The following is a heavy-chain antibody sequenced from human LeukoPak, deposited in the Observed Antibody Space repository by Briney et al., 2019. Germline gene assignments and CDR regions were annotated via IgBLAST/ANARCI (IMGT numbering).Heavy chain of an antibody. D-gene: IGHD6-6*01. CDR3: ARRRWSSSSVIGY. V-gene: IGHV4-34*01. J-gene: IGHJ4*02. CDR1: GGSLSGYY. Sequence: PSETLSLTCGVNGGSLSGYYWSWIRQSPTKELEWIGEINHSGSTNYNPSLRSRVTISVDTSKNQFYLNLKSMTAPDTAVYYCARRRWSSSSVIGYWGRGTRVTVST. CDR2: INHSGST.